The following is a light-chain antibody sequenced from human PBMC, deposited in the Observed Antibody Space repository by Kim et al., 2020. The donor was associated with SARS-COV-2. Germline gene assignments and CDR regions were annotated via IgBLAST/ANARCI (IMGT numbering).Light chain of an antibody. V-gene: IGLV7-46*01. J-gene: IGLJ3*02. Sequence: QAVVTQEPSLTVSPGGTVTLTCGSNTGAVTSDHYPYWFQQKPGQAPRTLIYDTSNKHSWTPARFSGSLLGGKAALTLSGAQPEDEAEYHCLLSHSGARVFGGGTQLTVL. CDR1: TGAVTSDHY. CDR2: DTS. CDR3: LLSHSGARV.